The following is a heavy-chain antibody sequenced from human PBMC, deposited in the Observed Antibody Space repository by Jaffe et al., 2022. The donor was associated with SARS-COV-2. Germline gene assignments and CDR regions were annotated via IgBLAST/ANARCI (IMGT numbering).Heavy chain of an antibody. CDR2: IKQDGSEK. CDR1: GFTFSSYW. J-gene: IGHJ2*01. CDR3: ARDRIDSSSWYRSPWYFDL. V-gene: IGHV3-7*01. D-gene: IGHD6-13*01. Sequence: EVQLVESGGGLVQPGGSLRLSCAASGFTFSSYWMSWVRQAPGKGLEWVANIKQDGSEKYYVDSVKGRFTISRDNAKNSLYLQMNSLRAEDTAVYYCARDRIDSSSWYRSPWYFDLWGRGTLVTVSS.